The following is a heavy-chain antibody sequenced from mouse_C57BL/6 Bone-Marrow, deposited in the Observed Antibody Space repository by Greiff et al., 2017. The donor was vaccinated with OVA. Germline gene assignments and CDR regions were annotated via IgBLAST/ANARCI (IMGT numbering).Heavy chain of an antibody. CDR2: IDPSDSDT. J-gene: IGHJ2*01. CDR3: ARILGCRGDD. V-gene: IGHV1-52*01. Sequence: QVQLQQPGAELVRPGSSVKLSCKASGYTFTSYWMHWVQQRPIQGLEWIGNIDPSDSDTNYNQKFKDKATFTVDKSSSTAYMQLSSQDSEDSAVDYCARILGCRGDDWGQGTTLTVSS. CDR1: GYTFTSYW. D-gene: IGHD2-14*01.